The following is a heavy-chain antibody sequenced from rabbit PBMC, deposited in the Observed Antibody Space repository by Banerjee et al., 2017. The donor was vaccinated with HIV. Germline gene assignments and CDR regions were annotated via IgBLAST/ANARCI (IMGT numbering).Heavy chain of an antibody. Sequence: QSLEESGGDLVKPGASLTLTCTASGFSFSSSYYMCWVRQAPGKGLEWIACVYSGSDDTWYASWAKGRFTISKTSSTLVTLQVTSQTAADTATYFCASDAGYAGYGYGTPYYFGLWGPGTLVTVS. D-gene: IGHD7-1*01. CDR3: ASDAGYAGYGYGTPYYFGL. CDR1: GFSFSSSYY. V-gene: IGHV1S40*01. J-gene: IGHJ4*01. CDR2: VYSGSDDT.